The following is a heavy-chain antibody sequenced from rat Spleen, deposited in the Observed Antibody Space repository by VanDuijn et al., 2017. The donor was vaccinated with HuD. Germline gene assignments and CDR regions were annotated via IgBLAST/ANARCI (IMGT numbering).Heavy chain of an antibody. Sequence: EVQLVESDGGLVQPGRSLKLSCAASGFTFSDYYMAWVRQAPTKGLEWVATINYDGRSTFYRDSVRDRFTISRDNGKNILYLQMDSLRSEDTATYYCVRQWDYWGQGVMVTVSS. CDR3: VRQWDY. CDR1: GFTFSDYY. V-gene: IGHV5-29*01. CDR2: INYDGRST. J-gene: IGHJ2*01.